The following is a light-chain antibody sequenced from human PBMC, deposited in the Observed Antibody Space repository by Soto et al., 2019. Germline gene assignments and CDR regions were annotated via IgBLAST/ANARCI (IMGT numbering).Light chain of an antibody. CDR2: DAS. V-gene: IGKV1-5*01. CDR1: QSISWW. CDR3: QQYNNWPRT. Sequence: DVHMTQSPSTLSAFVGDIVSVTFRASQSISWWLAWYQQKPGQAPKLLIYDASTRATGIPARFSGSGSGTEFTLTISSLQSEDFAVYYCQQYNNWPRTFGQGTKVDIK. J-gene: IGKJ1*01.